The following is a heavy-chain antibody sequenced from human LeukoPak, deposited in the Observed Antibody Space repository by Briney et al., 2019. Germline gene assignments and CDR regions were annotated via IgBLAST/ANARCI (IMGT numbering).Heavy chain of an antibody. CDR3: ATVKSGSGSYYKPFDY. CDR1: GYTLTELS. CDR2: FDPEDGET. J-gene: IGHJ4*02. V-gene: IGHV1-24*01. Sequence: ASVKVSYKVSGYTLTELSMHWVRQAPGKGLEWMGGFDPEDGETIYAQKFQGRVTMTEDTSTDTAYMELSSLRSEDTAVYYCATVKSGSGSYYKPFDYWGQGTLVTVSS. D-gene: IGHD3-10*01.